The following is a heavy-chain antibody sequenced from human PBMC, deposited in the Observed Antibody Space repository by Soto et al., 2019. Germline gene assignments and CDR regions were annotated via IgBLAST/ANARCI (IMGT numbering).Heavy chain of an antibody. D-gene: IGHD1-26*01. Sequence: GESLKISCKGSRCILTSYWIVWVRQMPGKSLEWMGIIYPGDSDTRYSPSFQGQVTISADKSISTAYLQWSSLKASDTAMYYCAKTLVVANIDYYYDGMAVSAQRTSVRVSS. J-gene: IGHJ6*01. V-gene: IGHV5-51*01. CDR2: IYPGDSDT. CDR1: RCILTSYW. CDR3: AKTLVVANIDYYYDGMAV.